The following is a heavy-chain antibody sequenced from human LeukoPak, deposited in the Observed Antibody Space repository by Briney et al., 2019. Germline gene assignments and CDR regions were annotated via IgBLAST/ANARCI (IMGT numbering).Heavy chain of an antibody. J-gene: IGHJ4*02. D-gene: IGHD3-10*01. CDR3: AREGYYGSGSPPSLYFDY. CDR2: ISGSGGGT. V-gene: IGHV3-23*01. CDR1: GFTFSNYA. Sequence: GGSLRLSCAASGFTFSNYAMTWVRQAPGKGLEWVSAISGSGGGTYYADSVKGRFTISRDNSRSTLYLQMNSLRPEDTAIYYCAREGYYGSGSPPSLYFDYWGQGTLVTVSS.